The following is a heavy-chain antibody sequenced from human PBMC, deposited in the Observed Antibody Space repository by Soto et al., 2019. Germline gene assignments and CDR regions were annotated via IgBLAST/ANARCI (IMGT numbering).Heavy chain of an antibody. J-gene: IGHJ2*01. CDR2: IYWDDDK. V-gene: IGHV2-5*02. CDR3: AHKGDYYWYFDL. D-gene: IGHD5-12*01. CDR1: GFSLSTSGVG. Sequence: SGPTLVNPTQTLALTCTFSGFSLSTSGVGVGWIRQPPGKALEWLALIYWDDDKRYSPSLKSRLTITKDTSKNQVVLTMTNMDPVDTATYYSAHKGDYYWYFDLWGRGTLVTVSS.